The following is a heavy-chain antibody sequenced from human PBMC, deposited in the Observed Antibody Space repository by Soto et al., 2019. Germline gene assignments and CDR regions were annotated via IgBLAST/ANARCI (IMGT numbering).Heavy chain of an antibody. J-gene: IGHJ3*02. V-gene: IGHV1-69*13. CDR1: GGTFSSYA. Sequence: SVKVSCKASGGTFSSYAISWVRQAPGQGLELMGGIIPIFGTANYAQKFQGRVTITADESTSTAYMELSSLRSEDTAVYYCARKDFGVVFVPTRDAFDIWGQGTMVTVSS. CDR2: IIPIFGTA. CDR3: ARKDFGVVFVPTRDAFDI. D-gene: IGHD3-3*01.